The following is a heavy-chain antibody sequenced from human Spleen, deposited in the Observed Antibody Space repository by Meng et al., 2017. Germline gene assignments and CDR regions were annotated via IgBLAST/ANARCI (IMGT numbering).Heavy chain of an antibody. V-gene: IGHV4-34*01. Sequence: GSLRLSCAVYGGSFSGYYWSWIRQPPGKGREWIGEINHSGSTNYNPSLKSRVTISVDTSKSQFSLKLTSVTAADTAVYYCARNGVLLTACDIWGQGTMVTVSS. CDR2: INHSGST. J-gene: IGHJ3*02. CDR1: GGSFSGYY. CDR3: ARNGVLLTACDI. D-gene: IGHD4/OR15-4a*01.